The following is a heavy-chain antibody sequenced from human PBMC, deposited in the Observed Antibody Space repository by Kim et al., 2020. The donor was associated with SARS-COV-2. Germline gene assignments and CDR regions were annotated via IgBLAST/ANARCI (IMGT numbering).Heavy chain of an antibody. Sequence: GGSLRLSCAASGFTFNNYAMSWVRQAPGKGLEWVSVISGSGGSTYYADSVKGRFTISRDNSKNTLYLQMNSLRAEDTAVYYCAKGDGWLGEDLSNWFDPWGQGTLVTVSS. V-gene: IGHV3-23*01. CDR2: ISGSGGST. J-gene: IGHJ5*02. D-gene: IGHD3-10*01. CDR1: GFTFNNYA. CDR3: AKGDGWLGEDLSNWFDP.